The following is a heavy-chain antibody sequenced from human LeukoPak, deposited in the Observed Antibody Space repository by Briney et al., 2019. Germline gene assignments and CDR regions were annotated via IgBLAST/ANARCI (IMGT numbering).Heavy chain of an antibody. V-gene: IGHV3-48*04. J-gene: IGHJ4*02. Sequence: GGSLRLSCAASGFTFSSYGMHWVRQAPGKGLEWVSYISSSGSTIYYADSVKGRFTISRDSAKNSLYLQMNSLRAEDTAVYYCARRSGIFDYWGQGTLVTVSS. CDR1: GFTFSSYG. D-gene: IGHD3-10*01. CDR3: ARRSGIFDY. CDR2: ISSSGSTI.